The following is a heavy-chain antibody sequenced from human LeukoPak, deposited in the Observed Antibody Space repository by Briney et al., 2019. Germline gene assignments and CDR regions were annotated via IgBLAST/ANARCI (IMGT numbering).Heavy chain of an antibody. CDR1: GGTFSSYA. CDR2: IIPIFGTA. Sequence: SVKVSCKASGGTFSSYAISWVRQAPGLGLEWMGGIIPIFGTANYAQKFQGRVTITTDESTSTAYMELSSLRSEDTAVYYCAAHRGSGNWFDPWGQGTLVTVSS. J-gene: IGHJ5*02. CDR3: AAHRGSGNWFDP. V-gene: IGHV1-69*05. D-gene: IGHD6-19*01.